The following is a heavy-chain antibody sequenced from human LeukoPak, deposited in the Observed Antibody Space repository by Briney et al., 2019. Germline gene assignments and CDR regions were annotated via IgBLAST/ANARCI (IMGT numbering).Heavy chain of an antibody. D-gene: IGHD6-19*01. CDR1: GGSFSGYY. V-gene: IGHV4-34*01. CDR3: ARTSGWLSWFDP. J-gene: IGHJ5*02. Sequence: PSETLSLTCAVYGGSFSGYYWSWIRQPPGKGLEWIGEINHSGSTNYNPSLKSRVTISVDTSKNQFSLKLSSVTAADTAVYYCARTSGWLSWFDPWGQGTLVTVSS. CDR2: INHSGST.